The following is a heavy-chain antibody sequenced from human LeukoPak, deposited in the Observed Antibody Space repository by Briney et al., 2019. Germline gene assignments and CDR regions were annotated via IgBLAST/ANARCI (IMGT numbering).Heavy chain of an antibody. D-gene: IGHD6-13*01. CDR1: GYTFTGYY. CDR3: AKSRIYSSSWYGMWYYYGMDV. V-gene: IGHV1-2*02. J-gene: IGHJ6*02. CDR2: INPNSGAT. Sequence: ASVKVSCKASGYTFTGYYMHWVRQAPGQGLEWMGWINPNSGATNYAQNFQGRVTMTRDTSISTAYMELSRLRSDDTAVYYCAKSRIYSSSWYGMWYYYGMDVWGQGTTVTVSS.